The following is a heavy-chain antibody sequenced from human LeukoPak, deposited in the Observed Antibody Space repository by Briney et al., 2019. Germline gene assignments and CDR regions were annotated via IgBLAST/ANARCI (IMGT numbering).Heavy chain of an antibody. CDR2: ISAYNGNT. J-gene: IGHJ5*02. CDR1: GYTFTSYG. Sequence: GASVKVSCKASGYTFTSYGISWVRQAPGQGLEWMGWISAYNGNTNYAQKLQGRVTMTTDTSTSTAYMELRSLRSDDTAVYYCARVWPATLIAAANPWGQGTLVTVSS. D-gene: IGHD6-13*01. CDR3: ARVWPATLIAAANP. V-gene: IGHV1-18*01.